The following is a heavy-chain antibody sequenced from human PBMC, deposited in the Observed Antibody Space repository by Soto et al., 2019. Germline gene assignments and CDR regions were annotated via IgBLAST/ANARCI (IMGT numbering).Heavy chain of an antibody. CDR3: AREAPDSSGWYYYGMDV. CDR1: GDSVSSNSAA. V-gene: IGHV6-1*01. CDR2: TYYRSKWYN. D-gene: IGHD6-19*01. Sequence: SQTLSLTCAISGDSVSSNSAAWNWIRQSPSRGLEWLGRTYYRSKWYNDYAVSVKSRIIINPDTSKNQFSLQLNSVTPEDTAVYYCAREAPDSSGWYYYGMDVWGQGTTVTVSS. J-gene: IGHJ6*02.